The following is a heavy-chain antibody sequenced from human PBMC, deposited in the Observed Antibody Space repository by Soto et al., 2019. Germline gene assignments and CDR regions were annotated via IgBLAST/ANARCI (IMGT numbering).Heavy chain of an antibody. D-gene: IGHD5-18*01. V-gene: IGHV3-11*01. CDR2: ISGSGSTI. J-gene: IGHJ3*02. CDR1: GFTFSDHY. Sequence: QVQLVESGGGLVKPGGSLRLSCAASGFTFSDHYMSWIRQAPGKGLEWVSSISGSGSTIDYADSVKGRFTISRDNAKNSLYLQMDSLRAEDTAVYYCARGDTGWVAYPPGAFDIWVQGTMGNFS. CDR3: ARGDTGWVAYPPGAFDI.